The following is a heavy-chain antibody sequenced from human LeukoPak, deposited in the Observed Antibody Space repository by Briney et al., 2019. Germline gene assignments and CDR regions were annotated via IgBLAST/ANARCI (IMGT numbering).Heavy chain of an antibody. CDR2: ISPNSGGT. CDR3: ARLRQELRNSAFLFDY. D-gene: IGHD1-26*01. Sequence: ASVKVSCKASGYTFTGYYIHWVRQAPGQGLEWVGWISPNSGGTNYAQKFQGRVTMTRDTSISTAYMELSRLRSDDTAVYYCARLRQELRNSAFLFDYWGQGTLVTVSS. V-gene: IGHV1-2*02. J-gene: IGHJ4*02. CDR1: GYTFTGYY.